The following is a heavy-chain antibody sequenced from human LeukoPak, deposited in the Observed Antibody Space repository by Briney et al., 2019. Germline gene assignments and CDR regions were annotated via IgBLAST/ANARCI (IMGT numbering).Heavy chain of an antibody. D-gene: IGHD3-10*01. Sequence: GGSLRLSCAASGFTFNDCYMNWIRQAPGKGLEWVSYISSSGSTRYYADSLKGRFTISRDNAGNSLYLQMDSLRADDTAVYYCARDQSRMVRGIDALDLWGQGTMVTVSS. V-gene: IGHV3-11*01. CDR3: ARDQSRMVRGIDALDL. CDR2: ISSSGSTR. J-gene: IGHJ3*01. CDR1: GFTFNDCY.